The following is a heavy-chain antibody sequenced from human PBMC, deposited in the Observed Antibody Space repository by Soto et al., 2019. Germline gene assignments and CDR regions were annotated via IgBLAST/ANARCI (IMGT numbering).Heavy chain of an antibody. CDR3: ARDLVGATMLWYFDY. CDR1: GYSCTSYW. Sequence: SVKVSGKASGYSCTSYWMHWVQQAPGQGLEWMGGIIPIFGTANYAQKFQGRVTITADESTSTAYMELSSLRSEDTAVYYCARDLVGATMLWYFDYWGQGTLVTVSS. J-gene: IGHJ4*02. CDR2: IIPIFGTA. V-gene: IGHV1-69*13. D-gene: IGHD1-26*01.